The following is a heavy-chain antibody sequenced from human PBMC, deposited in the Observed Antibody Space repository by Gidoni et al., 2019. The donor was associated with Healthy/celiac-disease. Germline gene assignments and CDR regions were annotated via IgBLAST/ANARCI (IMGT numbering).Heavy chain of an antibody. J-gene: IGHJ3*02. V-gene: IGHV1-2*04. Sequence: QVQLVQSGAEVKKPGASVKVSCKASGYTFTGYYMHWVRQATGQGLEWMGWINPNSGGTNYAQKFQGWVTMTRDTSISTAYMELSRLRSDDTAVYYCARAGGRLGELSSDAFDIWGQGTMVTVSS. CDR1: GYTFTGYY. D-gene: IGHD3-16*02. CDR2: INPNSGGT. CDR3: ARAGGRLGELSSDAFDI.